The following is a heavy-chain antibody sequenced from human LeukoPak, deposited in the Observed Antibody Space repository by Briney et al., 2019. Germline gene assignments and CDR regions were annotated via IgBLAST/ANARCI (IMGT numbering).Heavy chain of an antibody. D-gene: IGHD2-2*01. J-gene: IGHJ4*02. CDR1: GYTFTNYG. Sequence: ASVNVSCKAAGYTFTNYGISWVRQAPGQGLEWMGWISAYNGNTNYAQKLQGRVTMTKDTSTSTAYMELRSLRSDDTAVYYCARDGKIVVVPAAISGGDYWGQGTLVIVSS. V-gene: IGHV1-18*01. CDR2: ISAYNGNT. CDR3: ARDGKIVVVPAAISGGDY.